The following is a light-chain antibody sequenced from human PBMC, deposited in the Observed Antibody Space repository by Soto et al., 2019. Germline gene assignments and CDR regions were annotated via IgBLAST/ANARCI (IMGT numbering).Light chain of an antibody. CDR2: YDS. CDR3: QGWDSSSDHVV. V-gene: IGLV3-21*04. CDR1: NIGSKS. J-gene: IGLJ3*02. Sequence: SYELTQPPSVSVAPGKTARITCGGNNIGSKSVHWYQQKPGQAPVLVIYYDSDRPSGIPERFSGSNSGNTATRTISRVEAGDEADYYCQGWDSSSDHVVFGGGTKLTVL.